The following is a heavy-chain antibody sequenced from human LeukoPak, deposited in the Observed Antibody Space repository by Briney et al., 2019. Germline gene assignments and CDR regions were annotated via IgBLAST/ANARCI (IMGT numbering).Heavy chain of an antibody. CDR1: GGSFSGYY. J-gene: IGHJ4*02. D-gene: IGHD3-3*01. Sequence: PSETLSLTCAVYGGSFSGYYWSWIRQPPRKGLEWIGEINHSGSTNYNPSLKSRVTISVDTSKNQFSLKLSSVTAADTAVYYCARRLWSGYYQPIDYWGQGTLVTVSS. CDR2: INHSGST. V-gene: IGHV4-34*01. CDR3: ARRLWSGYYQPIDY.